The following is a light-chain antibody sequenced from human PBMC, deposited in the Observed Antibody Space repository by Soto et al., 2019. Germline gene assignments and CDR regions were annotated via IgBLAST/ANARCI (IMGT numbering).Light chain of an antibody. V-gene: IGKV1-6*01. Sequence: ALQMTQSPSSLSASVGDSVTITCRASQDIRTELGWYQQKPGKAPKLLIYAASTLQSGVPSRFSGSGSGTDYTLTISCLQPEDFATYYCLQDYNYPRTFGQGTKVEV. CDR2: AAS. J-gene: IGKJ1*01. CDR1: QDIRTE. CDR3: LQDYNYPRT.